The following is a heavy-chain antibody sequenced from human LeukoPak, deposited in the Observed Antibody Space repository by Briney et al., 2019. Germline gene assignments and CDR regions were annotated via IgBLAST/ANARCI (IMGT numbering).Heavy chain of an antibody. J-gene: IGHJ3*02. Sequence: PSETLSLTCTVSGGSIRSYYWSWIRQPPGKGLEWIGYIYYSGSTNYNPSLKSRVTISVDTSKNQFSLKLSSVTAADTAVYCCARLNGVLSGWYGDAFDIWGQGTVVTVSS. CDR2: IYYSGST. D-gene: IGHD6-19*01. CDR3: ARLNGVLSGWYGDAFDI. V-gene: IGHV4-59*08. CDR1: GGSIRSYY.